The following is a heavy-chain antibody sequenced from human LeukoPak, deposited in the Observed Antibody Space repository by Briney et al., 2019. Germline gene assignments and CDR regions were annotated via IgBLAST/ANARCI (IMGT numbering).Heavy chain of an antibody. D-gene: IGHD2-15*01. Sequence: GSEKVSCKASGYTFSDYYMYWLRQAPGEGLEEMGRINPKSGDTNYAQNVQGRVTMTRVTSMNTGCMELSRLRSDDTAVYFCARGYCSGGSCYLVENWCDFWGQGTLVTVSS. J-gene: IGHJ5*01. CDR3: ARGYCSGGSCYLVENWCDF. CDR1: GYTFSDYY. CDR2: INPKSGDT. V-gene: IGHV1-2*06.